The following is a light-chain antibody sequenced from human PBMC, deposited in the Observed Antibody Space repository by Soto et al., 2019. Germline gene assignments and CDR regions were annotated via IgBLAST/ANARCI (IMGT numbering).Light chain of an antibody. CDR3: AVWDNSLNGVA. J-gene: IGLJ2*01. CDR1: SSDVGGYTS. Sequence: QSALTQPPSLSGSPGQSITISCTGTSSDVGGYTSVSWYQQHPGKAPKLVIYEVSDRPSGVSSRFSGSKSGNTASLTISGLRSEDEADYYCAVWDNSLNGVAFGGGTKLTVL. V-gene: IGLV2-14*01. CDR2: EVS.